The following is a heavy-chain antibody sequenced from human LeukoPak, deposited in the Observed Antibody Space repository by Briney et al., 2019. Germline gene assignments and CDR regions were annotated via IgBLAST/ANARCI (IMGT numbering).Heavy chain of an antibody. CDR1: GGSISSYY. J-gene: IGHJ4*02. CDR2: IYYTGST. V-gene: IGHV4-59*01. CDR3: SRLSRQLANDY. Sequence: PSETLSLTCTVSGGSISSYYWSWIRQPPGKGLEWIGLIYYTGSTNYNPSLKGRVTISVDTSKNQFSLKLSSVTAADTAVYYCSRLSRQLANDYWGQGTLVTVSS. D-gene: IGHD6-13*01.